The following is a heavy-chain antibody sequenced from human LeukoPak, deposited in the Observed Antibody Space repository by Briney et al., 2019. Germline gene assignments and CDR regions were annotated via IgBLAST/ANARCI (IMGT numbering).Heavy chain of an antibody. V-gene: IGHV3-74*01. CDR2: INSDGSST. CDR3: ARVTNRADKFDY. CDR1: GLTSSSYW. J-gene: IGHJ4*02. Sequence: GGSLRLSCAASGLTSSSYWMHWVRQAPGKGLVWVSRINSDGSSTSYADSVKGRFTISRDNAKNTLYLQMNSLRAEDTAVYYCARVTNRADKFDYWGRGTLVTVSS. D-gene: IGHD2-8*01.